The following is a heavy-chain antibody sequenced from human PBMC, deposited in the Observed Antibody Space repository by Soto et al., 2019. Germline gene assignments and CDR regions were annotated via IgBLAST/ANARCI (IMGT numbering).Heavy chain of an antibody. Sequence: AGGAPTLSCVTPGFSFTSYGMRWVPPAPGKGLEWVSAISGSSDTYYPDSVKGRFTISRDNSRSTLYPQMNSLRAEDTAVYYCATYGGDSGGYEYFQRWGQGCLVTSPQ. J-gene: IGHJ1*01. CDR2: ISGSSDT. CDR3: ATYGGDSGGYEYFQR. V-gene: IGHV3-23*01. CDR1: GFSFTSYG. D-gene: IGHD4-17*01.